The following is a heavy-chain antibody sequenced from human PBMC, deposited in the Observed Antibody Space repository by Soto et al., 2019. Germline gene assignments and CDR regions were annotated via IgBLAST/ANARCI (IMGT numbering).Heavy chain of an antibody. Sequence: QVQLQESGPGLVKPSETLSLTCTVYGGSIRSYYWSWIRQPPGKGLEWIGYIYNSGSTNYNPSLKSRFTISVDPSKNQFSLKLSSVTAAATAVYYCARRYGYSCDYWGPGTLVTVSS. D-gene: IGHD1-1*01. CDR3: ARRYGYSCDY. J-gene: IGHJ4*02. CDR2: IYNSGST. CDR1: GGSIRSYY. V-gene: IGHV4-59*08.